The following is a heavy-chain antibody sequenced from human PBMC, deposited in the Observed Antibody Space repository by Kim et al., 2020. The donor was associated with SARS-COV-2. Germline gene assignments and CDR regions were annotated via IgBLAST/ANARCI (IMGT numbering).Heavy chain of an antibody. Sequence: TYNPSLKSRVTISVDTSKNQFSLKLSSVTAADTAVYCCARVKQLVRWFDPWGQGTLVTVSS. CDR3: ARVKQLVRWFDP. V-gene: IGHV4-34*01. J-gene: IGHJ5*02. D-gene: IGHD6-13*01.